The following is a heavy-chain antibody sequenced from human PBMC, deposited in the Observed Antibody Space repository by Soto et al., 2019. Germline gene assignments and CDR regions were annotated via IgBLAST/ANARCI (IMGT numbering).Heavy chain of an antibody. CDR2: IWSDGSHI. V-gene: IGHV3-33*01. CDR1: GFTFSTYV. Sequence: QVQLVESGGGVVQPGRSLRLSCAASGFTFSTYVMHWVRQAPGKGLEWVASIWSDGSHIHYADSVKGRFTISRDNSKNTLSLQMNSLSAEDTAVYYCATEVGLGGQFDHWGQGTLVTVSS. CDR3: ATEVGLGGQFDH. J-gene: IGHJ4*02.